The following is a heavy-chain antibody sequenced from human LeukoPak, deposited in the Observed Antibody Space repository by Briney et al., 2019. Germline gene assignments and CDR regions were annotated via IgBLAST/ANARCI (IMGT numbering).Heavy chain of an antibody. CDR2: IYTSGST. Sequence: SETLSLTCSVSGDSVTSSYLSWIRQPAGKGLEWIGRIYTSGSTNYNPSLKSRVTMSVDTSKNQFSLKLSSVTAADTAVYYCARDGDYVSWYFDLWGRGTLVTVSS. V-gene: IGHV4-4*07. D-gene: IGHD4-17*01. CDR1: GDSVTSSY. J-gene: IGHJ2*01. CDR3: ARDGDYVSWYFDL.